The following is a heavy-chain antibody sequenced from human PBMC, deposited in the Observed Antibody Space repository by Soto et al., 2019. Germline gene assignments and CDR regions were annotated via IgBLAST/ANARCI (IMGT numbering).Heavy chain of an antibody. V-gene: IGHV1-3*01. CDR2: INAGNGNT. J-gene: IGHJ6*02. Sequence: ASVKVSCKASGYTFTSYAMHWVRQAPGQRLEWMGWINAGNGNTKYSQKFQGRVTITRDTSASTAYMELSSLRSEDTAGYYCARGGYCSGGSCYHTTPPDYYYYGMDVWGQGTTVTVSS. D-gene: IGHD2-15*01. CDR1: GYTFTSYA. CDR3: ARGGYCSGGSCYHTTPPDYYYYGMDV.